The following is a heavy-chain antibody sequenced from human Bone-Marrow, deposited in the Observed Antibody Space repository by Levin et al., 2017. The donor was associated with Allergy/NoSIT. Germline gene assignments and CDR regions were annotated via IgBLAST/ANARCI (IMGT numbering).Heavy chain of an antibody. CDR3: ARGYEVYSRGFAARLNFDY. CDR1: GFTFSSYG. V-gene: IGHV3-33*01. Sequence: GGSLRLSCAASGFTFSSYGMHWVRQAPGKGLEWVAVIWYDGSNKYYADSVKGRFTISRDNSKNTLYLQMNSLRAEDTAVYYCARGYEVYSRGFAARLNFDYWGQGTLVTVSS. J-gene: IGHJ4*02. CDR2: IWYDGSNK. D-gene: IGHD6-6*01.